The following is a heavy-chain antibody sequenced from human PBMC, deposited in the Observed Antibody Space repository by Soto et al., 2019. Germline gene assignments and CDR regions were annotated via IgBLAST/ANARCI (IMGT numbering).Heavy chain of an antibody. Sequence: SETLSLTCIVPGFAISRGYYWSWVRQPPGKGLEWIGSIYPSVSSYHNPSLATRLRLSIDTSKNQFTLNLTSVTAADTALYFCAREKVGTTFFDNWGQGIQVTVSS. J-gene: IGHJ4*02. V-gene: IGHV4-38-2*02. CDR1: GFAISRGYY. CDR2: IYPSVSS. D-gene: IGHD1-1*01. CDR3: AREKVGTTFFDN.